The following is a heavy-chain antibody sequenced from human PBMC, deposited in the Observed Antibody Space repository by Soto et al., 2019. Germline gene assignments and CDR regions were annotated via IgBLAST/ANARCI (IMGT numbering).Heavy chain of an antibody. Sequence: QVQLVQSGAEVKKPGASVKVSCKASGYTFTSYGISWVRQAPGQGLEWMGWISAYNGNTNYAQKLQGRVTMTTDTSTSTAYMERRSLRSADTDVYDCAGVGSGYDMLRFDYWGQGTLVTVSS. CDR3: AGVGSGYDMLRFDY. D-gene: IGHD5-12*01. CDR1: GYTFTSYG. J-gene: IGHJ4*02. CDR2: ISAYNGNT. V-gene: IGHV1-18*01.